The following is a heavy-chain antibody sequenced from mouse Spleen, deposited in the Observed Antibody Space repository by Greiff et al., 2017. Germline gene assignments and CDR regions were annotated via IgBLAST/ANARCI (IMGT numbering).Heavy chain of an antibody. CDR3: TTVGYDYEDFDY. D-gene: IGHD2-4*01. CDR2: IDPENGDT. J-gene: IGHJ2*01. V-gene: IGHV14-4*01. CDR1: GFNIKDDY. Sequence: EVHLVESGAELVRPGASVKLSCTASGFNIKDDYMHWVKQRPEQGLEWIGWIDPENGDTEYASKFQGKATITADTSSNTAYLQLSSLTSEDTAVYYCTTVGYDYEDFDYWGQGTTLTVSS.